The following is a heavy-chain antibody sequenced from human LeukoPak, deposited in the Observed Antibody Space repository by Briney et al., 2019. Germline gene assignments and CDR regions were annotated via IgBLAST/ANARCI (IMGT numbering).Heavy chain of an antibody. D-gene: IGHD2-15*01. CDR2: IKQDGSEK. CDR1: GFTFSSYW. V-gene: IGHV3-7*01. Sequence: GGSLRLSCAASGFTFSSYWMSWVRQAPGKGLEWVANIKQDGSEKYYVDSVKGRFTISRDNAKNSLYLQMNSLRAEDTAVYYCARGESPRPLLFSFYWGQGTLVTVSS. CDR3: ARGESPRPLLFSFY. J-gene: IGHJ4*02.